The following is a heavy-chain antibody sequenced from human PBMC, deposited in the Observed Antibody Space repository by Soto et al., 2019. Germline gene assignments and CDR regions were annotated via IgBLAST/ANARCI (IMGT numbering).Heavy chain of an antibody. CDR2: INHSGST. D-gene: IGHD6-13*01. V-gene: IGHV4-34*01. CDR3: ARDIGSSLFSYDY. CDR1: GGSFSGYY. Sequence: SETLSLTCAVYGGSFSGYYWSWIRQPPGKGLEWIGEINHSGSTNYNPSLKSRVTISVDTSKNQFSLKLSSVTAADTAVYYCARDIGSSLFSYDYWGQGTLVTVSS. J-gene: IGHJ4*02.